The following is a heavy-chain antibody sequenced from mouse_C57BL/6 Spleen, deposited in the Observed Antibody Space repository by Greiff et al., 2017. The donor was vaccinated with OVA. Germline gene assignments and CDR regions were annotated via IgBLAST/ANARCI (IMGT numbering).Heavy chain of an antibody. Sequence: QVQLQPGAELVRPGSSVKLSCKASGYTFTSYWMHWVKQRPIQGLEWIGNIDPSDSETHYNQKFKDKATLTVDKSSSTAYMQLSSLTSEDSAVYYCARMGSGLFAYWGQGTLVTVSA. J-gene: IGHJ3*01. CDR3: ARMGSGLFAY. D-gene: IGHD3-2*02. CDR1: GYTFTSYW. CDR2: IDPSDSET. V-gene: IGHV1-52*01.